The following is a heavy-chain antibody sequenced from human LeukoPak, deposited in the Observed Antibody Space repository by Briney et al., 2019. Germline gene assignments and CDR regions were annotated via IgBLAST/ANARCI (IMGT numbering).Heavy chain of an antibody. CDR3: ARDATEYGDSHFDW. D-gene: IGHD4-17*01. CDR1: GFSFSSYG. V-gene: IGHV3-33*01. J-gene: IGHJ4*02. CDR2: IWNDGSHQ. Sequence: PGRSLRLSCSASGFSFSSYGMHSVRQAPGKGLEWVAVIWNDGSHQYYADSEKGRFTISRDNSRNTVYLQMNRLRVDDTAVYYCARDATEYGDSHFDWWGQGTLVTVSS.